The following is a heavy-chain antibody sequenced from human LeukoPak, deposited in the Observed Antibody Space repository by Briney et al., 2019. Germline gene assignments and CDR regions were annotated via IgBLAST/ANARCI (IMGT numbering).Heavy chain of an antibody. CDR1: GFTFRNYA. CDR3: AGGSSSWYIDY. Sequence: GGSLRLSCAASGFTFRNYAMNWVRQTPGKGLVWVSSLSSGDSSSNYADSVKGRFTISRDSSKNTGYLQMNSLRAEDTAVYYCAGGSSSWYIDYWGQGTLVTVSS. CDR2: LSSGDSSS. D-gene: IGHD6-13*01. J-gene: IGHJ4*02. V-gene: IGHV3-23*01.